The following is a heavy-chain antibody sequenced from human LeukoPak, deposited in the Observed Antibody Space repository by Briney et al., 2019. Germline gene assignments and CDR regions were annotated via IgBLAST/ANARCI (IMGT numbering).Heavy chain of an antibody. CDR2: ICGSGGST. D-gene: IGHD3-3*01. V-gene: IGHV3-23*01. CDR1: GFSFSSYA. J-gene: IGHJ4*02. Sequence: GGSLRLSCAASGFSFSSYAMSWVRQAPGKGLEWVSGICGSGGSTYYADSVKGRFTISRDNSKNTLYLQMNSLRAEDTAIYYCAKASTIFRFDYWGQGTLVTVSS. CDR3: AKASTIFRFDY.